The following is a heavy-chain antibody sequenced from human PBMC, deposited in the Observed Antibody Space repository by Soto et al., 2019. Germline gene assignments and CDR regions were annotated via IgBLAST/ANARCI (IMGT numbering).Heavy chain of an antibody. Sequence: QVQLVESGGGVVQPGRSLRLSCAASGFTFSSYGMHWVRQAPGKGLEWVAVISYDGSNKYYADSVKGRFTISRDNSKNTLYLQMNSLRAEDTAVYYCAKEKLYSSGWYSLDYWGQGTLVTVSS. J-gene: IGHJ4*02. CDR1: GFTFSSYG. CDR2: ISYDGSNK. V-gene: IGHV3-30*18. D-gene: IGHD6-19*01. CDR3: AKEKLYSSGWYSLDY.